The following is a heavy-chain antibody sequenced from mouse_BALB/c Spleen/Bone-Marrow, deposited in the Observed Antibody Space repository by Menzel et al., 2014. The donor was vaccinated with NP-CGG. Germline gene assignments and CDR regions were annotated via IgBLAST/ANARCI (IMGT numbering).Heavy chain of an antibody. Sequence: DVQLVESGGGLVQPGGSRKLSCAASGFTFSDYGMAWVRQAPGKGPEWVALISNLAYSIYYADTVTGRFTISRENAKNTLYLEMSSLRSEDTAMYYCARDQVYYYGSSYGYFDVWGAGTTVTVSS. CDR1: GFTFSDYG. D-gene: IGHD1-1*01. CDR3: ARDQVYYYGSSYGYFDV. J-gene: IGHJ1*01. CDR2: ISNLAYSI. V-gene: IGHV5-15*02.